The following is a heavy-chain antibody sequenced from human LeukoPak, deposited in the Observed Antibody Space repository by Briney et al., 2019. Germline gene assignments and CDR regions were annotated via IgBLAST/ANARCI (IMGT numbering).Heavy chain of an antibody. CDR2: ISPGDSDT. V-gene: IGHV5-51*01. Sequence: GESLKISCKGSGYSFTSYWIGWVRQMPGKGLEWMGNISPGDSDTRYSPSFQGQVTISADKSISTAYLQWSSLKASDTAMYYCARPISSSGKYYFDYWGQGTLVTVSS. CDR1: GYSFTSYW. CDR3: ARPISSSGKYYFDY. D-gene: IGHD6-6*01. J-gene: IGHJ4*02.